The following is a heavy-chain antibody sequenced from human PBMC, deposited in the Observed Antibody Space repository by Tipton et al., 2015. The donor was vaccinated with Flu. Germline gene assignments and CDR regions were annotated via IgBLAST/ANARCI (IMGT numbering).Heavy chain of an antibody. J-gene: IGHJ6*02. Sequence: TLSLTCTVSGGSISSYYWSWIRQPPGKGLEWIGYIYYSGSTNYNPSLKSRVTISVDTSKNQFSLKLSSVTAADTAVYYCARDRPNYYYYGMDVWAKGPRSPSP. CDR3: ARDRPNYYYYGMDV. CDR2: IYYSGST. V-gene: IGHV4-59*01. CDR1: GGSISSYY.